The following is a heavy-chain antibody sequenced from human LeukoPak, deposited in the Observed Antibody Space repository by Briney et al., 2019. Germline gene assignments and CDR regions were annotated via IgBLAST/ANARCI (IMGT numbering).Heavy chain of an antibody. CDR1: GFTFSRYG. D-gene: IGHD2-8*02. CDR3: ATYRQVLLPFES. Sequence: PGRSLRLSCAASGFTFSRYGMHWVRQAPGKGLEWVTAISYDGSNKYYADSVKGRFTISRDNSKSTLSLQMNSLRAEDTAIYYCATYRQVLLPFESWGQGTLVTVSS. J-gene: IGHJ4*02. V-gene: IGHV3-30*04. CDR2: ISYDGSNK.